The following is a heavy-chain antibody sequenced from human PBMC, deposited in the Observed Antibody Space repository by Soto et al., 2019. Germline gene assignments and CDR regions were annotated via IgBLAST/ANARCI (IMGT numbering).Heavy chain of an antibody. CDR3: ARGLLAAAGTYYYYYYMDV. CDR2: INHSGST. J-gene: IGHJ6*03. CDR1: GGSFSGYY. V-gene: IGHV4-34*01. D-gene: IGHD6-13*01. Sequence: QVQLQQWGAGLLQPSETLSLTCAVYGGSFSGYYWSWIRQPPGKGLEWIGEINHSGSTNYNPSLKSRVTISVDTSKNQCYLKLSSVTAADTAVYYCARGLLAAAGTYYYYYYMDVWGKGTTVTVSS.